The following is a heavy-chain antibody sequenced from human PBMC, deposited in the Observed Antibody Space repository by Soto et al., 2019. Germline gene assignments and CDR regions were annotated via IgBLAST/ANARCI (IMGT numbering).Heavy chain of an antibody. J-gene: IGHJ4*02. D-gene: IGHD3-22*01. V-gene: IGHV1-69*01. CDR2: IIPIFGTA. Sequence: QVQLVQSGAEVKKPGSSVKVSCKASGGTFSSYAISWVRQAPGQGLEWMGGIIPIFGTANYAQKFQGRVTITADESRGTAYMELSSLRSEDTAVYYCAGVLYYDSSGRSRRYYFDYWGQGTLVTVSS. CDR3: AGVLYYDSSGRSRRYYFDY. CDR1: GGTFSSYA.